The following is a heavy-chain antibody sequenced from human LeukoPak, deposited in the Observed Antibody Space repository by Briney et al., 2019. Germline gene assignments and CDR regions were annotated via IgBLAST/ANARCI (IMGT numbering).Heavy chain of an antibody. CDR3: AREKPNCGGDCYSGASDHYYMDV. D-gene: IGHD2-21*02. Sequence: GGTLRLSCAASGFTFSSYGMSWVCQAPGKGREWVSAISGRGSRTYYADSVKGRFTISRDNAKNALYLQMNSLRAEDTAVYYCAREKPNCGGDCYSGASDHYYMDVWGKGTTVTISS. CDR1: GFTFSSYG. CDR2: ISGRGSRT. J-gene: IGHJ6*03. V-gene: IGHV3-23*01.